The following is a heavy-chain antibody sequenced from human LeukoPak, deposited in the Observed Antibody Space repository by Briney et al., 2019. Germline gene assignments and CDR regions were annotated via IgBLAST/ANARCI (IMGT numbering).Heavy chain of an antibody. CDR1: GFTFSSYA. V-gene: IGHV3-30-3*01. CDR2: ISYDGSKK. Sequence: GGSLRLSCAASGFTFSSYAMHWVRQAPGKGLEWVAVISYDGSKKYYADSVKGRFTISRDNAKNSVYLQMNSLRAEDTAVYYCARPEDLLMGPFDIWGQGTMVTVSS. J-gene: IGHJ3*02. CDR3: ARPEDLLMGPFDI. D-gene: IGHD2-8*01.